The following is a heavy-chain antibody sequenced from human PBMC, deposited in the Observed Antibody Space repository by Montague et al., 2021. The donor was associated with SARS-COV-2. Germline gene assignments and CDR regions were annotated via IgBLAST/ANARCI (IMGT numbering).Heavy chain of an antibody. CDR1: GGSFSNHY. V-gene: IGHV4-34*01. Sequence: SETLSLTCAVYGGSFSNHYWSWIRQPPGKGLEWIGESNERGITNYNPSLQSRVTISVDTSKNQFSLNVSSVTAADTAVYYCTRDPITGTTGTIYNYYGMDVWGQGTTVTVSS. CDR3: TRDPITGTTGTIYNYYGMDV. CDR2: SNERGIT. D-gene: IGHD1-20*01. J-gene: IGHJ6*02.